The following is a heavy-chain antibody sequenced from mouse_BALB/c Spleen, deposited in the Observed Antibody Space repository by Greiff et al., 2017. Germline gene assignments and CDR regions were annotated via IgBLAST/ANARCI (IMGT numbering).Heavy chain of an antibody. J-gene: IGHJ1*01. D-gene: IGHD2-4*01. V-gene: IGHV3-8*02. CDR1: GDSITSGY. Sequence: EVQLQESGPRLVKPSQTLSLTCSVTGDSITSGYWNWIRKFPGNKLEYMGYISYSGSTYYNPSLKSRISITRDTSTNQYYLQLNSVTTEDTATYYCARFALYDYGWYFDVWGAGTTVTVSS. CDR3: ARFALYDYGWYFDV. CDR2: ISYSGST.